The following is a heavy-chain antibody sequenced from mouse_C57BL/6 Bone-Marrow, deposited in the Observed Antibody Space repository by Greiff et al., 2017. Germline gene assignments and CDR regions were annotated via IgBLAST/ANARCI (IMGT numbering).Heavy chain of an antibody. D-gene: IGHD4-1*02. CDR2: IYPRSGNT. V-gene: IGHV1-81*01. Sequence: VKLMESGAELARPGASVKLSCKASGYTFTSYGISWVKQRTGQGLEWIGEIYPRSGNTYYNEKFKGKATLTADKSSSTADMELRSLTSEDSAVYFCARTTGSWFAYWGQGTLVTVSA. CDR3: ARTTGSWFAY. J-gene: IGHJ3*01. CDR1: GYTFTSYG.